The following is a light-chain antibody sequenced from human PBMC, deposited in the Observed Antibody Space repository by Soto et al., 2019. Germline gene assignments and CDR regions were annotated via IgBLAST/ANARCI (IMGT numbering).Light chain of an antibody. Sequence: EIMMTQSPGTLSASPGERATLSCRASQSVSSNLAWYQQKPGQAPRRLIYAVSTRATGIPATFSGSGSGTEFTLTISSLQSEDFAVYYCQQYNKWPLTFGRGNKVEIK. V-gene: IGKV3-15*01. CDR3: QQYNKWPLT. CDR2: AVS. J-gene: IGKJ1*01. CDR1: QSVSSN.